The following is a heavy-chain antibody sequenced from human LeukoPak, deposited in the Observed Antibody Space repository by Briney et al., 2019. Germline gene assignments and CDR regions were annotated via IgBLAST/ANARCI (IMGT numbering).Heavy chain of an antibody. CDR1: GDSVRSHF. D-gene: IGHD6-19*01. V-gene: IGHV4-59*08. J-gene: IGHJ4*02. Sequence: SETLSLTCTVSGDSVRSHFWSWIRQPPGKGLEWIGFIYYGGNTNYNPSFKSRVTISLDTSQSQFSLRLSSVTAADTAVYYCVRLRDRCTGWPFDCWGQGTLVTVSS. CDR3: VRLRDRCTGWPFDC. CDR2: IYYGGNT.